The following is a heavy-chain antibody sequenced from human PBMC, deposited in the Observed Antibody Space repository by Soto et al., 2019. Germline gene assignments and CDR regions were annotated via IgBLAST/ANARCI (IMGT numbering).Heavy chain of an antibody. CDR3: AKDNSEYYDFWSGYSHDAFDI. V-gene: IGHV3-23*01. J-gene: IGHJ3*02. CDR1: GFTFSSYA. CDR2: ISGSGGST. D-gene: IGHD3-3*01. Sequence: GGSLRLSCAASGFTFSSYAMNWVRQAPGKGLEWVSAISGSGGSTYYADSVKGRFTISRDNSKNTLYLQMNSLRAEDTAVYCCAKDNSEYYDFWSGYSHDAFDIWGQGTLVTVSS.